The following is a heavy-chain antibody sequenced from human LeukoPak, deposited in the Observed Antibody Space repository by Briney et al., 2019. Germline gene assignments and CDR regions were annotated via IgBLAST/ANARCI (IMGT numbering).Heavy chain of an antibody. J-gene: IGHJ6*03. D-gene: IGHD6-13*01. Sequence: SVKVSCKASGGTFSSYAISWVRQAPGQGLEWMGGIIPIFGTANYAQKFQGRVTITTDESASTAYMELSSLRSEDTAVYYCARGRHSSSQTPQTYYYYYTDVWGQGTLVTVSS. V-gene: IGHV1-69*05. CDR3: ARGRHSSSQTPQTYYYYYTDV. CDR2: IIPIFGTA. CDR1: GGTFSSYA.